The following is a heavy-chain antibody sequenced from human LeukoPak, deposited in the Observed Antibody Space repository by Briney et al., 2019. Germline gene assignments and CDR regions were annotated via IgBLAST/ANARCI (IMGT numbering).Heavy chain of an antibody. J-gene: IGHJ4*02. CDR3: VKDLGLGLRLGELSFGD. CDR1: GFSLEDYA. Sequence: GGSLRLSCAASGFSLEDYAMHWVRQVPGKGLEWVSGISWNSGRTGYVDSVKGRFTISRDNGKNSLLLQMNSLRPEDTALYHCVKDLGLGLRLGELSFGDWGQGTQVSVSS. CDR2: ISWNSGRT. V-gene: IGHV3-9*01. D-gene: IGHD3-16*02.